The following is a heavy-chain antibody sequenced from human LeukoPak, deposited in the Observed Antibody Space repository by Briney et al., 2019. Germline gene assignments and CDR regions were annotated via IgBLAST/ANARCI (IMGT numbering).Heavy chain of an antibody. CDR3: AKDRPPYDFWSGYGY. J-gene: IGHJ4*02. D-gene: IGHD3-3*01. CDR1: GFTFSSYA. V-gene: IGHV3-23*01. Sequence: GGSLRLSXAASGFTFSSYAMSWVRQAPGKGLEWVSAISGSGGSTYYADSVKGRFTISRDNSKNTLYLQMNSLRAEDTAVYYCAKDRPPYDFWSGYGYWGQGTLVTVSS. CDR2: ISGSGGST.